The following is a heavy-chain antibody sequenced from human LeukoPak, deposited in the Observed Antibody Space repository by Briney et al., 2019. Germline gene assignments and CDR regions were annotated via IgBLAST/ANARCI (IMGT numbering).Heavy chain of an antibody. CDR1: GYTFTNYG. V-gene: IGHV1-18*01. D-gene: IGHD1-26*01. J-gene: IGHJ4*02. CDR2: INPNSGGT. CDR3: ARYRGSYSGFDY. Sequence: ASLKVSCKASGYTFTNYGMNWVRQAPGQGLEWMGWINPNSGGTNYAQKLQGRVTMTTDTSTSTAYMELRSLRSDDTAVYYCARYRGSYSGFDYWGQGALVTVSS.